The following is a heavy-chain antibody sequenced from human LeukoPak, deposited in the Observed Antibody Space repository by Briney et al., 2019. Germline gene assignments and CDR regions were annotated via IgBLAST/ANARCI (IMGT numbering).Heavy chain of an antibody. CDR2: INPNSGGT. V-gene: IGHV1-2*04. Sequence: WASVKVSCKASGYTFTSYYMHWVRQSPGQGLEWMGWINPNSGGTNYAQKFQGWVTMTRDTSISTAYMELSRLRSDDTAVYYCARDVNSGYDWGYYFDYWGQGTLVTVSS. CDR1: GYTFTSYY. D-gene: IGHD5-12*01. CDR3: ARDVNSGYDWGYYFDY. J-gene: IGHJ4*02.